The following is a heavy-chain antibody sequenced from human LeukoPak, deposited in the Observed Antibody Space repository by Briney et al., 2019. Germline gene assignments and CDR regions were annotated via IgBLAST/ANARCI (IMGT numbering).Heavy chain of an antibody. J-gene: IGHJ4*02. CDR2: VDPEDGET. Sequence: ASVKVSCKVSGYTFTYYYMHWVQQAPGKGLEWMGLVDPEDGETIYAEKFQGRVTITADTSTDTAYMELSSLRSEDTAVYYCATERKYDYYFDYWGQGTLVTVSS. V-gene: IGHV1-69-2*01. CDR1: GYTFTYYY. D-gene: IGHD3-3*01. CDR3: ATERKYDYYFDY.